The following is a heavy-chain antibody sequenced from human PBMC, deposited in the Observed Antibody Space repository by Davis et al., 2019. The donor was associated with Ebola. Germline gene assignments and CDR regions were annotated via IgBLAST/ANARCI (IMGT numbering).Heavy chain of an antibody. V-gene: IGHV3-66*01. Sequence: GESLKISCAASGFTFSTNWMSWVRQAPGKGLEWVSVIYSGGSTYYADSVKGRLTISRDNAKNTLYLQMNSLRFEDTAVYYCARSRGSGPGDSWGQGTLVTVSS. CDR1: GFTFSTNW. CDR3: ARSRGSGPGDS. J-gene: IGHJ4*02. CDR2: IYSGGST. D-gene: IGHD2-15*01.